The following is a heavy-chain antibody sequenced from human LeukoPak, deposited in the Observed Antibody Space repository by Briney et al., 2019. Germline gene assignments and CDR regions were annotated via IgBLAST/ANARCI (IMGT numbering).Heavy chain of an antibody. D-gene: IGHD3-3*01. CDR1: GYTFTSYD. Sequence: ASVKVSCKASGYTFTSYDINWVRQATGQGLEWMGWMNPNSGNTGYAQKFQGRVTMTRNTSISTAYMELSSLRSEDTAVYYCARIKRLGIRSLEWSNTYDAFDIWGQGTMVTVSS. J-gene: IGHJ3*02. CDR2: MNPNSGNT. CDR3: ARIKRLGIRSLEWSNTYDAFDI. V-gene: IGHV1-8*01.